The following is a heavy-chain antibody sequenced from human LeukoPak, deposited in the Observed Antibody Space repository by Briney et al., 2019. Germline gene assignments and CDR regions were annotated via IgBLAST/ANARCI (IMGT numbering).Heavy chain of an antibody. CDR1: GFSFDDYA. Sequence: SLRLSCAASGFSFDDYAMHWVRQAPGKGLEWVSGISWNSGSIGYADSVKGRFTISRDNAKNSLYLQMNSLRAEDTALYYCAKDMLARNYYGSGSFPAYWGQGTLVTVSS. D-gene: IGHD3-10*01. V-gene: IGHV3-9*01. CDR2: ISWNSGSI. J-gene: IGHJ4*02. CDR3: AKDMLARNYYGSGSFPAY.